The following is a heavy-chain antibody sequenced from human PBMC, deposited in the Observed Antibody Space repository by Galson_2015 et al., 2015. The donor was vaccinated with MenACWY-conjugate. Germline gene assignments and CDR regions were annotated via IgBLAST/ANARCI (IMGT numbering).Heavy chain of an antibody. CDR1: GYTFTTYG. Sequence: VSCKASGYTFTTYGVSWVRQAPGQGLEWMAWIGTNHGDSNYGDTNYAQKFRGRVTVTADTSTSTAYMELRSLRSDDTAVYYCARVAGVSASCGGGNCDWGKSQFDFWGQGTLVTVSS. CDR3: ARVAGVSASCGGGNCDWGKSQFDF. D-gene: IGHD2-21*01. J-gene: IGHJ4*02. V-gene: IGHV1-18*01. CDR2: IGTNHGDSNYGDT.